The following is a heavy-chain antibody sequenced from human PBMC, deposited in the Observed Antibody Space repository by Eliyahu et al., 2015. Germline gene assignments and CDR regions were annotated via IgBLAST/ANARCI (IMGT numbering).Heavy chain of an antibody. J-gene: IGHJ4*02. V-gene: IGHV4-59*01. Sequence: QVQLQESGPGLVKPSETLSLTCPVSGVXXXPYYXXWIRQPPGKGLEWIGYIYYSGSTNYNPSLKSRATISVDTSKNQFSLKLNSVTAADTAVYYCARDSSGWYGAIDFWSQGTLVTVSS. D-gene: IGHD6-19*01. CDR2: IYYSGST. CDR1: GVXXXPYY. CDR3: ARDSSGWYGAIDF.